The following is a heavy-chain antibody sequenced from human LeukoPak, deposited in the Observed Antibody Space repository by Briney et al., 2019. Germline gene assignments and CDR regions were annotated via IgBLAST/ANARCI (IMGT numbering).Heavy chain of an antibody. CDR1: GGSISSYY. D-gene: IGHD6-13*01. V-gene: IGHV4-59*01. J-gene: IGHJ4*02. CDR2: IYYSGST. Sequence: SETLPLTCTVSGGSISSYYWSWIRQPPGKGLEWIGYIYYSGSTNYNPSLKSRVTISVDTSKNQFSLKLSSVTAADTAVYYCARGYSSSWYTPPGYWGQGTLVTVSS. CDR3: ARGYSSSWYTPPGY.